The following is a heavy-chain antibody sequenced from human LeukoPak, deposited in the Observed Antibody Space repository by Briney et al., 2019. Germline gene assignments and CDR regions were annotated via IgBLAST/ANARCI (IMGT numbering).Heavy chain of an antibody. J-gene: IGHJ6*02. CDR2: TFSGGDT. CDR3: ARAPPYYYDSRGFHYERGNFYYGMDV. V-gene: IGHV3-53*01. Sequence: GGSLRLSCAVSGFGFSVYYMTWVRQAPGKGLQWVSVTFSGGDTYYADSVKDRFTISRDNSDNTLYLQMKSQRADDTAVYYCARAPPYYYDSRGFHYERGNFYYGMDVWGQGTTVTVSS. D-gene: IGHD3-22*01. CDR1: GFGFSVYY.